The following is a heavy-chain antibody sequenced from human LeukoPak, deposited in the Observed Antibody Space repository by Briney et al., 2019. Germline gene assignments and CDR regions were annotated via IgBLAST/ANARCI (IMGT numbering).Heavy chain of an antibody. CDR1: GFTFDDYG. D-gene: IGHD1-1*01. J-gene: IGHJ5*02. CDR3: ARLLSSGTTRNNWFDP. CDR2: INWNGGTT. Sequence: RPGGSLRLSCAASGFTFDDYGMSWVRQAPGKGLEWFSGINWNGGTTGYADSVKGRFTISRDNAKKSLYLQMNSLRAEDTALYYCARLLSSGTTRNNWFDPWGQGTLVTVSS. V-gene: IGHV3-20*04.